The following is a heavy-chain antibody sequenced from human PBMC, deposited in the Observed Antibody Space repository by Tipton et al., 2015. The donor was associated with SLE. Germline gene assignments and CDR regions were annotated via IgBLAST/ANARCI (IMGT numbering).Heavy chain of an antibody. V-gene: IGHV4-61*02. CDR2: VHPSGNT. CDR3: AREGYSSGWHGDFDY. CDR1: GGSIRSGDYY. D-gene: IGHD6-19*01. J-gene: IGHJ4*02. Sequence: TLSLTCTVSGGSIRSGDYYWSWIRQPAGNVLEWIGRVHPSGNTNYNPSLQSRATLSVDTSKNQLYLKLSSVTAADTAVYYCAREGYSSGWHGDFDYWGQGTRVTVSS.